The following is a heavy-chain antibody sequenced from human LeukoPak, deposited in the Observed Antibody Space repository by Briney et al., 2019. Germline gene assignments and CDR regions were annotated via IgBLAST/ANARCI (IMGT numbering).Heavy chain of an antibody. D-gene: IGHD3-9*01. CDR1: GGSFSGYY. J-gene: IGHJ4*02. V-gene: IGHV4-34*01. CDR2: INHSGST. CDR3: ARVRYDIPLL. Sequence: ASETLSLTCAVYGGSFSGYYWSWIRQPPGKRLEWIGEINHSGSTNYNPSLKSRVTISVDTSKNQFSLKLSSVTAADTAVYYCARVRYDIPLLWGQGTLVTVSS.